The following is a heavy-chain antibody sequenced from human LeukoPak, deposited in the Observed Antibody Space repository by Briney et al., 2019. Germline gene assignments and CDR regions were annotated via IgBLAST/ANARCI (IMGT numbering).Heavy chain of an antibody. J-gene: IGHJ4*02. V-gene: IGHV3-7*01. D-gene: IGHD3-3*01. CDR2: IKQDGSEK. CDR3: ARPVYDFWSGYYLLDY. Sequence: GGSLRLSCAASGFTFSSYWMSWVRQAPGKGLEWVANIKQDGSEKYYVDSVKGRFTISSDNAKNSLYLQMNSLRAEDTAVYYCARPVYDFWSGYYLLDYWGQGTLVTVSS. CDR1: GFTFSSYW.